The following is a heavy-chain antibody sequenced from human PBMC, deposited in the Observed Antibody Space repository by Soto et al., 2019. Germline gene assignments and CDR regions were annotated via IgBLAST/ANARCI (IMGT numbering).Heavy chain of an antibody. V-gene: IGHV1-18*01. CDR1: GYTFTRSG. D-gene: IGHD5-12*01. CDR3: AREGVAPYYYYGMDV. CDR2: VSTYNGDT. J-gene: IGHJ6*02. Sequence: ASVKVSCTASGYTFTRSGISWVRQAPGQGLEWMGWVSTYNGDTNYAQTFQGRVTMTTDTSTSTVHMEVRSLRSDDTAVYYCAREGVAPYYYYGMDVWGQGTPVTVSS.